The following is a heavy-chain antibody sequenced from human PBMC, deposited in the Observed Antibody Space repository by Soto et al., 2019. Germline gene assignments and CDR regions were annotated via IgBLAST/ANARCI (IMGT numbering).Heavy chain of an antibody. CDR1: GDTFTFYS. V-gene: IGHV1-69*02. CDR2: INPILSMS. D-gene: IGHD3-10*01. CDR3: ASSYGSGYRAFDY. Sequence: SVKGSCKASGDTFTFYSINWVRQAPGLGLEWMGRINPILSMSNYAQRLQGRVTMTADKSTSTAYMELSSLRSEDTAMYYCASSYGSGYRAFDYWG. J-gene: IGHJ4*01.